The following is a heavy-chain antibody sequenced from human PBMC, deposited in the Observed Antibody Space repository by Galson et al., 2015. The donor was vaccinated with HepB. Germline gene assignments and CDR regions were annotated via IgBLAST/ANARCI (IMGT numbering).Heavy chain of an antibody. D-gene: IGHD2-15*01. CDR3: ATSGYCSGGSCYSTGVVGNWFDP. CDR2: FDPEDGET. J-gene: IGHJ5*02. V-gene: IGHV1-24*01. CDR1: GYTLTELP. Sequence: SVKVSCKVSGYTLTELPMHWVRQAPGKGLEWMGGFDPEDGETIYAQKFQGRVTMTEDTSTDTAYMELSSLRSEDTAVYYCATSGYCSGGSCYSTGVVGNWFDPWGQGTLVTVSS.